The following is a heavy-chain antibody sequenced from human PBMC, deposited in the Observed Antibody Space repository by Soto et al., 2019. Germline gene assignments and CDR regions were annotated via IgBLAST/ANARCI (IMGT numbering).Heavy chain of an antibody. Sequence: PSETLSLTCPVSGGSIRNTNYCWGWIRQPPGKGLEWIGTLYYSGSTYYTPSLKSRVTISVDTSKNPFSLKLSSVTAADTDVYYFARHGYNSYWGQGTLVTVCS. V-gene: IGHV4-39*01. D-gene: IGHD1-1*01. CDR1: GGSIRNTNYC. CDR3: ARHGYNSY. CDR2: LYYSGST. J-gene: IGHJ4*02.